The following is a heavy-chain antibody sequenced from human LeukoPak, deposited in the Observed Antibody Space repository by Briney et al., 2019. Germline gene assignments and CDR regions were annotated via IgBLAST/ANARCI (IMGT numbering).Heavy chain of an antibody. Sequence: PGKSLRLSCAASGFTFRSYGMHWVRQAPGKGLEWVAVISYDGSNKYYVDSVKGRFTISRDSSKNTLCLQMNSLRAEDTAVYYCAKESKETTRYYFDSWGQGTLVTVSS. V-gene: IGHV3-30*18. CDR2: ISYDGSNK. D-gene: IGHD4-11*01. CDR1: GFTFRSYG. J-gene: IGHJ4*02. CDR3: AKESKETTRYYFDS.